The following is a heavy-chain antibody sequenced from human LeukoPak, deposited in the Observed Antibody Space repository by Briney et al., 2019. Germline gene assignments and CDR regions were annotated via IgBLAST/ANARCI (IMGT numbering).Heavy chain of an antibody. CDR2: IYHSGST. CDR3: ARARYYYDSSGKIFDY. J-gene: IGHJ4*02. Sequence: SETLSLTCAVSGGSISSSNWWSWVRQPPGKGLGWIGEIYHSGSTNYNPSLKSRVTISVDKSKNQFSLKLSSVTAADTAVYYCARARYYYDSSGKIFDYWGQGTLVTVSS. D-gene: IGHD3-22*01. V-gene: IGHV4-4*02. CDR1: GGSISSSNW.